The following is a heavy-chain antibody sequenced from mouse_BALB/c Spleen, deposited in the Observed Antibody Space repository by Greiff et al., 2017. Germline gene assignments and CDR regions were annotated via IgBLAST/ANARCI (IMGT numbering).Heavy chain of an antibody. J-gene: IGHJ3*01. D-gene: IGHD2-14*01. CDR3: ARNRGYDSWFAY. V-gene: IGHV5-17*02. CDR1: GFTFSSFG. CDR2: ISSGSSTI. Sequence: DVKLVESGGGLVQPGGSRKLSCAASGFTFSSFGMHWVRQAPEKGLEWVAYISSGSSTIYYADTVKGRFTISRDNPKNTLFLQMTSLRSEDTAMYYCARNRGYDSWFAYWGQGTLVTVSA.